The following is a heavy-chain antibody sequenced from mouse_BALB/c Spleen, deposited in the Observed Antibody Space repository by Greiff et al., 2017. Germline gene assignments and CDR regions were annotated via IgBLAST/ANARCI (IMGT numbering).Heavy chain of an antibody. Sequence: EVQLVESGGGLVQPGGSRKLSCAASGFTFSSFGMHWVRQAPEKGLEWGAYISSGSSTIYYADTVKGRFTISRDNPKNTLFLQMTSLRSEDTAMYYCARCGNYNYFDYWGQGTTLTVAS. CDR2: ISSGSSTI. V-gene: IGHV5-17*02. CDR1: GFTFSSFG. J-gene: IGHJ2*01. D-gene: IGHD2-1*01. CDR3: ARCGNYNYFDY.